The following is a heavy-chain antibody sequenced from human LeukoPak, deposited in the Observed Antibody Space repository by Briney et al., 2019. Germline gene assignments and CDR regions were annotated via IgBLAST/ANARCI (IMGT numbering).Heavy chain of an antibody. CDR1: RYTFTRLG. J-gene: IGHJ4*02. V-gene: IGHV1-18*01. CDR2: ISAYNGNT. D-gene: IGHD3-22*01. Sequence: AAVKVSCKCCRYTFTRLGMSGVGQASGQGGEWVGRISAYNGNTNYAQKLQGRVTMPTDTFTSTAYMELRSLRSDDTAVYYCARSAEYYYDSSGYYMPYYFDYWGQGTLVTVST. CDR3: ARSAEYYYDSSGYYMPYYFDY.